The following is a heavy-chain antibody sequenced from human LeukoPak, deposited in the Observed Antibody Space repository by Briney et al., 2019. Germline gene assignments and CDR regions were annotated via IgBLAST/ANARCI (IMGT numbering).Heavy chain of an antibody. J-gene: IGHJ6*03. D-gene: IGHD3-10*01. Sequence: SETLSLTCTVSGDSISSYYCSWIRQPPGKGLEWIGYIYYSGSTNYNPSLKSRVTISVDTSKNQFSLKPSSVTAADTAVYYCARMGRGAWYYYYYYMDVWGKGTTVTISS. CDR1: GDSISSYY. V-gene: IGHV4-59*01. CDR3: ARMGRGAWYYYYYYMDV. CDR2: IYYSGST.